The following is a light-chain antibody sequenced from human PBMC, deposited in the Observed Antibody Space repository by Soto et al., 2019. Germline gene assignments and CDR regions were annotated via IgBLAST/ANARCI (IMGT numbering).Light chain of an antibody. Sequence: QSVLTQSPSASASLGASVKLTCTLSSGHSSYDISWHQQQPEKGPRYLMKLNSDGSHSKGDGIPDRFSGSSSGAERYLTIASLQSEYEADYYCQTWGNGIHYVFGTGTKLTVL. CDR2: LNSDGSH. V-gene: IGLV4-69*01. J-gene: IGLJ1*01. CDR3: QTWGNGIHYV. CDR1: SGHSSYD.